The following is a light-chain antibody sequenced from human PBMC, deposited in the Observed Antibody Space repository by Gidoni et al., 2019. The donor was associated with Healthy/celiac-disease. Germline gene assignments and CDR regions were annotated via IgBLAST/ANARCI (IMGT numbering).Light chain of an antibody. CDR1: QSVSSN. Sequence: EIVMTQSPATLSVSPGERATLSCRASQSVSSNLAWYQQKPGQAPRLLIHGASTRATGIPARFSGSGSGTEFTLTISSLQSEDFAVYYCQQCNNWPLTFGGGTKVEMK. V-gene: IGKV3-15*01. CDR2: GAS. J-gene: IGKJ4*01. CDR3: QQCNNWPLT.